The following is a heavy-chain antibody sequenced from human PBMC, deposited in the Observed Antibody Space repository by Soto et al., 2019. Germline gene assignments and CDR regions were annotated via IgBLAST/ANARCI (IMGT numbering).Heavy chain of an antibody. Sequence: GGSLKLSCAAPGFTLVSYWITWVRQAPGKGLEWVATIKPGGSEKYCVDSVKGRFTISRDNANNSLYLQMNNLRAEDTAVYYCARALFDYWGQGTLVTVSS. CDR1: GFTLVSYW. CDR3: ARALFDY. CDR2: IKPGGSEK. V-gene: IGHV3-7*04. J-gene: IGHJ4*02.